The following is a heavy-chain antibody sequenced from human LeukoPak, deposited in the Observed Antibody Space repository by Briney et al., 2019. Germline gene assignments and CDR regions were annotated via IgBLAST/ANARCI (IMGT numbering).Heavy chain of an antibody. V-gene: IGHV4-38-2*02. CDR2: IYHSGST. CDR3: ARGITMVRGVIMPPFIDP. D-gene: IGHD3-10*01. Sequence: SETLSLTCTVSGYSISSGYYWGWIRQPPGKGLEWIGSIYHSGSTYCNPSLKSRVTISVDTSKNQFSLKLSSVTAADTAVYYCARGITMVRGVIMPPFIDPWGQGTLVTVSS. J-gene: IGHJ5*02. CDR1: GYSISSGYY.